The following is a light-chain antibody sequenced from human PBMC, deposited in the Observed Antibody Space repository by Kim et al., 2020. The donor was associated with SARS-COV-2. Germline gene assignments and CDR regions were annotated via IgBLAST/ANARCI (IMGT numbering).Light chain of an antibody. CDR3: QQYNNWPPPLT. CDR1: QSINTN. J-gene: IGKJ4*01. Sequence: EIVMTQSPATLSVSPGERATLSCRASQSINTNLAWYQHKPGQAPRLLIYGASTRATGIPARFSGIGSGTEFTLTISSLQSEDFAVYFCQQYNNWPPPLTFGGGTKVDIK. CDR2: GAS. V-gene: IGKV3-15*01.